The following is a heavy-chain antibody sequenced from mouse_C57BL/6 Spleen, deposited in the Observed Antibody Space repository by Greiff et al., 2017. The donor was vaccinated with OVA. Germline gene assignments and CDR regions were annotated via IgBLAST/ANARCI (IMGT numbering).Heavy chain of an antibody. CDR3: ARTAQATSWFAY. D-gene: IGHD3-2*02. CDR2: IWSGGST. Sequence: QVQLQQSGPGLVQPSQSLSITCTVSGFSLTSYGVHWVRQSPGKGLEWLGVIWSGGSTDYKAAFISRLSISKDNSKSQVFLKMNSLQADDTAIYYCARTAQATSWFAYGGQGTLVTVSA. CDR1: GFSLTSYG. J-gene: IGHJ3*01. V-gene: IGHV2-2*01.